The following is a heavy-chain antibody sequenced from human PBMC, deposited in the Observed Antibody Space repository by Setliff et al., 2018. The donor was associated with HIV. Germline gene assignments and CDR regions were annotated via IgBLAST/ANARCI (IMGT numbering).Heavy chain of an antibody. CDR2: IFPDDSDT. J-gene: IGHJ5*02. CDR3: ARSSDYSNSWVNWFDP. D-gene: IGHD6-6*01. V-gene: IGHV5-51*01. Sequence: GESLKLSCKSSGYSFTSYWVAWVRQMPGKGLEWMGIIFPDDSDTRYSPSFQGQVTISADKSINTAYLQWNSLKASDTAIYFCARSSDYSNSWVNWFDPRGRGTLVTVSS. CDR1: GYSFTSYW.